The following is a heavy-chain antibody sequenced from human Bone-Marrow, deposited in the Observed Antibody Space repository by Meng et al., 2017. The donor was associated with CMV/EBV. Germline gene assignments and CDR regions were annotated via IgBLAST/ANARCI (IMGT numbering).Heavy chain of an antibody. V-gene: IGHV4-39*01. D-gene: IGHD3-10*01. Sequence: GSLRLSCTVSGGSISSSSCYWGWIRQPPGKGLEWIGSIYYSGSTYYNPSLKSRVTISVDTSKNQFSLKLSSVTAADTAVYYCARQGDGSGSYFYYGMDVWGQGTTVTVSS. J-gene: IGHJ6*02. CDR1: GGSISSSSCY. CDR2: IYYSGST. CDR3: ARQGDGSGSYFYYGMDV.